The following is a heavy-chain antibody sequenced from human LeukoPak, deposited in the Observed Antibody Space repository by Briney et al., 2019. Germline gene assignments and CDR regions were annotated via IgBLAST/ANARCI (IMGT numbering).Heavy chain of an antibody. V-gene: IGHV3-48*04. J-gene: IGHJ4*02. CDR2: ITSGSSSM. D-gene: IGHD4-17*01. CDR1: GFKFSSFS. CDR3: ARVLGSYGDSAY. Sequence: GGSLKLSCAASGFKFSSFSMSWVRQAPGKGLEWISYITSGSSSMFYADSVNGRFTISRDNAKNSLFLEMNSLRAEDTAVYYCARVLGSYGDSAYWGQGTLVTVSS.